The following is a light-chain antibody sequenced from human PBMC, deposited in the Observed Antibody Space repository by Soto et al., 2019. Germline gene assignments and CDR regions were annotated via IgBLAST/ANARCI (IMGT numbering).Light chain of an antibody. V-gene: IGKV3-20*01. CDR3: KQYGSSTIT. CDR2: GAS. J-gene: IGKJ5*01. CDR1: QSVSSSY. Sequence: EIVLTQSPGSLALTPWGLGTLSCRASQSVSSSYLAWYQQKPGQANRLLIYGASSRATGIPDRFSGSGSGTDFTLTISRLEPEDFAVYYCKQYGSSTITFGKGKRLEIK.